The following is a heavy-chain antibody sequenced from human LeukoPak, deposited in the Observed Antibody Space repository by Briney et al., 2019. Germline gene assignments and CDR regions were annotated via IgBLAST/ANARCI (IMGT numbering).Heavy chain of an antibody. CDR2: ISSSSSNI. CDR3: AREWDQ. D-gene: IGHD1-26*01. Sequence: GGSLRLSCAASGFTFSTYSMNWVRQAPGKGLEWISYISSSSSNIYHADSVKGRFTISRDNAKNSLYLQMNSLRDEDTAVYYCAREWDQWGQGTLVTVSS. CDR1: GFTFSTYS. J-gene: IGHJ4*02. V-gene: IGHV3-48*02.